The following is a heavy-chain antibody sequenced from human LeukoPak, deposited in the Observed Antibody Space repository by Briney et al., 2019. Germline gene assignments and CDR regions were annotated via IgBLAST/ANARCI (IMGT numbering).Heavy chain of an antibody. CDR1: GFTFSSYV. CDR2: IRYDGSNK. V-gene: IGHV3-30*02. CDR3: AKSPSGSYYYYYYMDV. J-gene: IGHJ6*03. Sequence: GGPLRLSCAAAGFTFSSYVSHWGRQAAGNGLELVAFIRYDGSNKYYADSEKRLFTISRDNSKNTLYLQMTSLRAEDTAVYYCAKSPSGSYYYYYYMDVWGKGTTVTVSS. D-gene: IGHD1-26*01.